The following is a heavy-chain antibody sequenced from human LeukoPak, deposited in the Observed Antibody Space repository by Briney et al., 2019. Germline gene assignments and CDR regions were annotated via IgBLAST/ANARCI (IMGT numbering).Heavy chain of an antibody. CDR1: GFIFTNYD. CDR2: VSYDGGEK. V-gene: IGHV3-30*03. D-gene: IGHD3-16*01. Sequence: QSGGSLRLSCAASGFIFTNYDIHWVRQAPGKGLEWVAVVSYDGGEKYHIDSVKGRFTISRDNSKDALFLQMNSLRPEDTAVYYCARGPFTASIDYWGQGTLVTVSS. J-gene: IGHJ4*02. CDR3: ARGPFTASIDY.